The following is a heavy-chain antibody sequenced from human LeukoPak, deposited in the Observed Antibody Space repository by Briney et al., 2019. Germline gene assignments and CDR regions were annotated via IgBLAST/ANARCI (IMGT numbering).Heavy chain of an antibody. Sequence: ASVKVSCKASGYTFTSYYVHWVRQAPRQGLEWMGIINPSGGSTSYAQKFQGRVTMTRDTSTSTVYMELSSLRSEDTAVYYCARGLVVITNADAFDIWGQGTMVTVSS. CDR2: INPSGGST. V-gene: IGHV1-46*01. D-gene: IGHD3-22*01. CDR3: ARGLVVITNADAFDI. J-gene: IGHJ3*02. CDR1: GYTFTSYY.